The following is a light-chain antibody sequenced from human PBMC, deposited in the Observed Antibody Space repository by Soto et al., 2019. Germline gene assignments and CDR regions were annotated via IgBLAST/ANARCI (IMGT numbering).Light chain of an antibody. CDR1: QSVSSSY. CDR2: GAS. V-gene: IGKV3-20*01. CDR3: QQYGSSPT. J-gene: IGKJ4*01. Sequence: EIVLTQSPGTLSLSPGERATLSCRASQSVSSSYLAWYQQKPGQAPRLLIYGASSRATGIPDRFSGSGSGTDSTLTISRLEPEDFAVYYCQQYGSSPTFGGGNKVEIK.